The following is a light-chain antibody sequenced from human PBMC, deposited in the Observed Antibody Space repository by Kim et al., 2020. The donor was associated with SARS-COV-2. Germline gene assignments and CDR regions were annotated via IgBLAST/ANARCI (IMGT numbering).Light chain of an antibody. V-gene: IGKV1-33*01. CDR3: QQYDSLPLT. CDR2: DAS. Sequence: DIQMTQSPSSLSASMGDRISITCQASQVISNYLNWYQQRPGKAPKLLIYDASNSETGVPSRFSGSGSGTDFTFTISSLQPEDIATYYCQQYDSLPLTFGGGTKVDIK. J-gene: IGKJ4*01. CDR1: QVISNY.